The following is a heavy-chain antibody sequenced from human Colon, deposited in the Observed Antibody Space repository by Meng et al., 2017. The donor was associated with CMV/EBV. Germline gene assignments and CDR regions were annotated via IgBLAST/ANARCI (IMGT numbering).Heavy chain of an antibody. D-gene: IGHD2-2*01. CDR1: GGSISSYY. J-gene: IGHJ6*02. CDR3: ARGRCSSTSCYGGNYYYGMDV. Sequence: GSLRLSCTVSGGSISSYYWSWIRQPPGKGLEWIGYIYYSVSTNYNPSLKSRVTISVDTSKNQFSLKLSSVTAADTAVYYCARGRCSSTSCYGGNYYYGMDVWGQGTTVTVSS. V-gene: IGHV4-59*01. CDR2: IYYSVST.